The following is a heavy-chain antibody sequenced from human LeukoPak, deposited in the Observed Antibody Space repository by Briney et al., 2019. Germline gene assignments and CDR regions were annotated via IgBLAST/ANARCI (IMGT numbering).Heavy chain of an antibody. Sequence: GGSLRLSCAASGFTFSTYAMSWVRQAPGKGLQWVSLISGSGDGALYADSVKGRFTISRDNSKNTVYLQMTNLRAEDTAVYYCAKGYIQLWWFDYWGQGTLVTVSS. J-gene: IGHJ4*02. CDR3: AKGYIQLWWFDY. CDR2: ISGSGDGA. CDR1: GFTFSTYA. D-gene: IGHD2-21*01. V-gene: IGHV3-23*01.